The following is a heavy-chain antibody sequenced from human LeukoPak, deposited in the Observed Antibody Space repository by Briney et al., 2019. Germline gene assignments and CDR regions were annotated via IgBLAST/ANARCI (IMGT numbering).Heavy chain of an antibody. J-gene: IGHJ5*02. CDR3: ARMSIAAAGTGTEGFDP. CDR1: GFTFTNYT. V-gene: IGHV3-64*01. Sequence: GGSLRLSCAASGFTFTNYTMHWVRQAPGKGLEYVSAISRNGIRTYYANSVKGRFTISRDNSKNTLYLQMSSLRAEDTAVYYCARMSIAAAGTGTEGFDPWGQGTLVTVSS. CDR2: ISRNGIRT. D-gene: IGHD6-13*01.